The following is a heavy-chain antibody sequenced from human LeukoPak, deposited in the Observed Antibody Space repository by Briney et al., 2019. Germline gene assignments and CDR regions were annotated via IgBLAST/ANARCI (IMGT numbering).Heavy chain of an antibody. CDR1: GYTFTSYY. V-gene: IGHV1-2*04. J-gene: IGHJ4*02. CDR2: INPNSGGT. D-gene: IGHD6-13*01. Sequence: ASVKVSCKASGYTFTSYYMHWVRQAPGQGLEWMGWINPNSGGTNYAQKFQGWVTMTRDTSISTAYMELSRLRSDDTAVYYCARARYAAAGTLGYWGQGTLVTVSS. CDR3: ARARYAAAGTLGY.